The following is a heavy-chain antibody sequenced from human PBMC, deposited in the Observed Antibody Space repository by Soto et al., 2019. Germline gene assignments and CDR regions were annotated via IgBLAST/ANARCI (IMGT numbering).Heavy chain of an antibody. J-gene: IGHJ4*02. V-gene: IGHV2-70*11. CDR2: IDWDDDE. CDR3: ARTLGSSTLDY. Sequence: SGPTLVNPTQTLTLTCTFSGFSLSTSGMCVSWIRQPPGKALEWLARIDWDDDEYYSTSPKTRLTNSKDTSKNLVVLTMTNMDPTDTATYYCARTLGSSTLDYWGQGTLVTVSS. CDR1: GFSLSTSGMC. D-gene: IGHD6-13*01.